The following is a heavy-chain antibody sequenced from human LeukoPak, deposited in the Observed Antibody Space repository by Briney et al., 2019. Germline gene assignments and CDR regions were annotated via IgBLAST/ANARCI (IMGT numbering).Heavy chain of an antibody. CDR2: INHSGST. Sequence: PSETLSLTCTVSGYSISSGYYWGWIRQPPGKGLEGIGEINHSGSTYYNPSLKSRVTISVDTSKNQFSLKLSSVTAADTAVYYCARKTYYGFWSGESPHMDVWGKGTTVTVS. CDR3: ARKTYYGFWSGESPHMDV. D-gene: IGHD3-3*01. J-gene: IGHJ6*03. V-gene: IGHV4-38-2*02. CDR1: GYSISSGYY.